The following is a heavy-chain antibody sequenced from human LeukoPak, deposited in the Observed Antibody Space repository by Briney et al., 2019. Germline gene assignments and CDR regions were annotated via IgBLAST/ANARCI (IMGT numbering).Heavy chain of an antibody. Sequence: GGSLRLSCAASGFTFSSYGMHWVRQAPGKGLEWVAVISYDGSNKYYADSVKGRFTISRDNSKNTLYLQMNSLRAEDTAVYYCAKGGDILTTGYPFDHWGQGTLVTVSS. V-gene: IGHV3-30*18. CDR2: ISYDGSNK. CDR1: GFTFSSYG. J-gene: IGHJ4*02. CDR3: AKGGDILTTGYPFDH. D-gene: IGHD3-9*01.